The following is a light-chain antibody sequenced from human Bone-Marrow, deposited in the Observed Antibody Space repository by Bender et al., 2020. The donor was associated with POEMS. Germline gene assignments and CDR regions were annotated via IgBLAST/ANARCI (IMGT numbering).Light chain of an antibody. CDR3: QSAESTGSYVV. J-gene: IGLJ2*01. CDR1: ALPKQY. V-gene: IGLV3-25*03. Sequence: SYELIQPPSVSVSPGQTATITCSGDALPKQYAYWYQQKTGQAPVLVIYKDTERPSGIPERFSGSSSGTTVTLTISGVQAEDEADYYCQSAESTGSYVVFGGGTKLTVL. CDR2: KDT.